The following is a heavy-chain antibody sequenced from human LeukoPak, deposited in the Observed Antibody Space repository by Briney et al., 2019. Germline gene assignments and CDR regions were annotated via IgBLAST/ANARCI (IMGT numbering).Heavy chain of an antibody. CDR3: AKGGYYDILTGYYQFDY. CDR2: ISWNSGSI. CDR1: GFTFDDYA. Sequence: GGSLRLSCAASGFTFDDYAMHWVRQAPGKGLEWVSGISWNSGSIGYADSVKGRFTISRDNAKNSLYLQMNSLRAEDTALYYCAKGGYYDILTGYYQFDYWGQGTLVTVSP. D-gene: IGHD3-9*01. J-gene: IGHJ4*02. V-gene: IGHV3-9*01.